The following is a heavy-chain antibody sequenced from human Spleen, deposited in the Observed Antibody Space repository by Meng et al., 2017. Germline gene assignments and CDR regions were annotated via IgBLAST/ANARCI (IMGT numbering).Heavy chain of an antibody. CDR3: AREEPGLVGTIDY. V-gene: IGHV3-30-3*01. J-gene: IGHJ4*02. Sequence: VQLVESGGGLVKPVGFLRLSCAASGFTLSAYPMHWVRQAPGKGLEWLAVISKYGDEEHYADSLKGRISISRDNSMNTLYLQMNSLRGDDTAVYYCAREEPGLVGTIDYWGQGTLVTVSS. CDR1: GFTLSAYP. CDR2: ISKYGDEE. D-gene: IGHD1-26*01.